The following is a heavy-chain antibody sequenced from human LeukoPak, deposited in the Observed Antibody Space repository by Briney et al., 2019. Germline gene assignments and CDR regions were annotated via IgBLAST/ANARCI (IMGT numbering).Heavy chain of an antibody. J-gene: IGHJ4*02. D-gene: IGHD3-10*01. CDR1: GFTFSSYA. Sequence: GGSLRLSCAASGFTFSSYAMSWVRQAPGKGLEWVSAINGSGGSTYYADSVKGRFTISRDNSKNTLYLQMNSLRAEDTAVYYCAKDPNYYGSGSEPHHFPNPFDYWGQGTLVTVSS. CDR3: AKDPNYYGSGSEPHHFPNPFDY. V-gene: IGHV3-23*01. CDR2: INGSGGST.